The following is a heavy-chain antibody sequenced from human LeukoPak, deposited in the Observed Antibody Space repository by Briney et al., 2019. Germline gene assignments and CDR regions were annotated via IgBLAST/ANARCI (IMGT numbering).Heavy chain of an antibody. V-gene: IGHV3-23*01. J-gene: IGHJ4*02. D-gene: IGHD2-2*01. Sequence: GGSLRLSCAASRFTFNTYAMSWVRQAPGKGLEWVSGISSSGDSTYYADSVKGRFTISRDNSKNILYLQMNSLRAEDTAVYYCARARYCSSTSCYLDCWGQGTLVTVSS. CDR1: RFTFNTYA. CDR3: ARARYCSSTSCYLDC. CDR2: ISSSGDST.